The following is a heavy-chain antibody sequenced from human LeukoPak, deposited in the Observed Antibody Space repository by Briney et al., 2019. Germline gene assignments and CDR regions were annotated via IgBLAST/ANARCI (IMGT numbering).Heavy chain of an antibody. CDR1: GFTFSSYG. Sequence: QPGRSLRLSCAASGFTFSSYGMHWVRQAPGKGLEWVAVIWYDGSNENYADSVKGRFTISRDNSKNTLYLQMNSLRVEDTAVYYCARSTTVTLQSFDYWGQGAWSPSPQ. CDR3: ARSTTVTLQSFDY. D-gene: IGHD4-17*01. J-gene: IGHJ4*02. V-gene: IGHV3-33*01. CDR2: IWYDGSNE.